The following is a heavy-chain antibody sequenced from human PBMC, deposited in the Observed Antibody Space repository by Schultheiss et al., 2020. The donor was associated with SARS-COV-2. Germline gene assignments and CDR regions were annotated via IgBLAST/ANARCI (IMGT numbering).Heavy chain of an antibody. CDR2: ISSSSSTI. D-gene: IGHD3-16*01. CDR3: ARDRQDLSYDY. V-gene: IGHV3-48*01. J-gene: IGHJ4*02. Sequence: GESLKISCAASGFTFSSYSMNWVRQAPGKGLEWVSYISSSSSTIYYADSVKGRFTISRDNAKNSLYLQMNSLRAEDTAVYYCARDRQDLSYDYWGQGTLVTVSS. CDR1: GFTFSSYS.